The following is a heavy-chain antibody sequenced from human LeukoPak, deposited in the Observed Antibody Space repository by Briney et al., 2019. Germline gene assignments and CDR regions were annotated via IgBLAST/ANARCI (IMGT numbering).Heavy chain of an antibody. D-gene: IGHD6-19*01. CDR3: ARGELVPRRSGWPY. J-gene: IGHJ4*02. CDR1: GFTVSSNY. Sequence: QAGGSLRLSCAASGFTVSSNYMSWVRQAPGKGLEWVSVIYSGGSTYYADSVKGRFTISRDNSKNTLYLQMNSLRAEDTAVYYCARGELVPRRSGWPYWGQGTLVTVFS. CDR2: IYSGGST. V-gene: IGHV3-53*01.